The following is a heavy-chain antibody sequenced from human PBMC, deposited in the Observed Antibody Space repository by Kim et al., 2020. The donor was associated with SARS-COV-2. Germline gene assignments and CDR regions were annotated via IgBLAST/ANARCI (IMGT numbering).Heavy chain of an antibody. J-gene: IGHJ6*02. Sequence: ASVKVSCKASGYTFTSYGISWVRQAPGQGLEWMGWISAYNDNTNYVQKLQGRVTMTTDTSTSTAYMELRSLRSDDAAVYYCARNGGSYLNYYYYGLDVWGQGTTVTVSS. V-gene: IGHV1-18*01. CDR1: GYTFTSYG. D-gene: IGHD1-26*01. CDR3: ARNGGSYLNYYYYGLDV. CDR2: ISAYNDNT.